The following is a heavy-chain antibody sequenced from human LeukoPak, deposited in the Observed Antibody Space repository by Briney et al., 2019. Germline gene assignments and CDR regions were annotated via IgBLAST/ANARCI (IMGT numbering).Heavy chain of an antibody. V-gene: IGHV4-39*07. Sequence: SETLSLTCTVSGGSISSSSYYWGWIRQPPGKGLEWIGSIYYSGSTYYNPSLKSRVTISVDTSKNQFSLKLSSVTAADTAVYYCARAQVEMATITAKFDYWGQGTLVTVSS. J-gene: IGHJ4*02. CDR3: ARAQVEMATITAKFDY. D-gene: IGHD5-24*01. CDR2: IYYSGST. CDR1: GGSISSSSYY.